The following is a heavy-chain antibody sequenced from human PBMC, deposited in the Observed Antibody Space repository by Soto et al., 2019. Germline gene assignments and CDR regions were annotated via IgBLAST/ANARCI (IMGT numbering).Heavy chain of an antibody. V-gene: IGHV3-30-3*01. D-gene: IGHD2-2*01. Sequence: GGSLRLSCAASGFTFSSYAMHWVRQAPGKXLEWVAVISYDGSNKYYADSVKGRFTISRDNSKNTLYLQMNSLRAEDTAVYYCAREIGYCSSTSCSPYYYYGMDVWGQGTTVTVSS. CDR2: ISYDGSNK. J-gene: IGHJ6*02. CDR1: GFTFSSYA. CDR3: AREIGYCSSTSCSPYYYYGMDV.